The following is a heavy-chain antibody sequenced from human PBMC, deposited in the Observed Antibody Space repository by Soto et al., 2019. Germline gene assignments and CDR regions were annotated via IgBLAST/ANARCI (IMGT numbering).Heavy chain of an antibody. CDR2: ISWNSGSI. J-gene: IGHJ4*02. CDR3: AKLAYYYDSSGPLDY. D-gene: IGHD3-22*01. CDR1: GFTFDDYA. V-gene: IGHV3-9*01. Sequence: EVQLVESGGGLVQPGRSLRLSCAASGFTFDDYAMHWVRQAPGKGLEWVSGISWNSGSIGYADSVKGRFTISRDNAKNSLYLQMNSLRAEDTALYYCAKLAYYYDSSGPLDYWGQGTLVTVSS.